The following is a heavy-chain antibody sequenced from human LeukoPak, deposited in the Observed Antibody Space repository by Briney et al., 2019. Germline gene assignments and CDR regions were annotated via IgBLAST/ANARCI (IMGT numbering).Heavy chain of an antibody. V-gene: IGHV1-69*01. Sequence: SVKVSCKASGGTFSSYAISWVRQGPGQGLEWMGGIIPIFGTANYAQKFQGRVTITADESTSTAYMELSSLRSEDTAVYYCARDVTVAGGKLTSYWGQGTLVTVSS. D-gene: IGHD6-19*01. CDR1: GGTFSSYA. CDR3: ARDVTVAGGKLTSY. J-gene: IGHJ4*02. CDR2: IIPIFGTA.